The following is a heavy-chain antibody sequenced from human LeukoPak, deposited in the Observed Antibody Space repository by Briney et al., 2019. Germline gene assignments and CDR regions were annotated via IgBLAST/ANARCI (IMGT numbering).Heavy chain of an antibody. J-gene: IGHJ6*03. D-gene: IGHD1-7*01. Sequence: GGSVRVSCKASGYTFTGYYMHWVRQAPGQGLEGMGWINPNSGGTNYAQTFKGRVTITRDTSISTAYMELSRLRSDDTAVYYCARARHTWNYVPTDYYYYMDVWGKGTTVTVSS. CDR1: GYTFTGYY. CDR3: ARARHTWNYVPTDYYYYMDV. V-gene: IGHV1-2*02. CDR2: INPNSGGT.